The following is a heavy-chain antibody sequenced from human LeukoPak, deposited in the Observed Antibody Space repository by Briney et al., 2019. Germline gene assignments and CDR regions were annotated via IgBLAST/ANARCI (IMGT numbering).Heavy chain of an antibody. CDR2: INRSGST. V-gene: IGHV4-34*01. D-gene: IGHD2-21*02. CDR1: GGSLSYYY. J-gene: IGHJ4*02. Sequence: SETLSLTCAVYGGSLSYYYWSWIRQPPEKGLEWIGEINRSGSTNYNPSLKSRVSISVDSSKNQFSLKLSSVTAADTAVYYCARGGFYCGDDCYVDYWGQGTLVTVSS. CDR3: ARGGFYCGDDCYVDY.